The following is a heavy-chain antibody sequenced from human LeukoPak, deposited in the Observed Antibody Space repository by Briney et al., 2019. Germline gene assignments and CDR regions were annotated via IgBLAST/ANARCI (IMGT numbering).Heavy chain of an antibody. J-gene: IGHJ3*02. CDR1: GYSISSGNY. CDR3: AREERQQLVAGDAFDI. V-gene: IGHV4-38-2*02. D-gene: IGHD6-13*01. Sequence: PSETLSLTCAVSGYSISSGNYWGWTRQPPGKGLEWIGSIYHSGSTYYNPSLKSRVTISVDTSKNQFSLKLSSVTAADTAVYYCAREERQQLVAGDAFDIWGQGTMVTVSS. CDR2: IYHSGST.